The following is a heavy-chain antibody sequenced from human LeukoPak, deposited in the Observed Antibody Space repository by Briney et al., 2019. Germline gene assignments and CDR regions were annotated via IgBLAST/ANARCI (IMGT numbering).Heavy chain of an antibody. J-gene: IGHJ4*02. CDR3: ATSLVGATSYYFDY. V-gene: IGHV3-23*01. CDR2: ISGSGGST. CDR1: GFTFSSYA. Sequence: GGSLRLSCAASGFTFSSYAMSWVRQAPGKGLEWVSAISGSGGSTYYADSVKGRFTISRDNSKNTLYLQMNSLRAEDTAVYYCATSLVGATSYYFDYWGREPWSPSPQ. D-gene: IGHD1-26*01.